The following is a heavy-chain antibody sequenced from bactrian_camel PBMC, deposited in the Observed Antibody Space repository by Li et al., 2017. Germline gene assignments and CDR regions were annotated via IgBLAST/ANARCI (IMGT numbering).Heavy chain of an antibody. J-gene: IGHJ4*01. V-gene: IGHV3S40*01. D-gene: IGHD6*01. CDR2: IHRDSGGT. Sequence: VQLVESGGGSVQAGGSLRLSCAASGDIRSRDCMGWFRQAPGKEREGVATIHRDSGGTFYAGSVKGRFTISRDNAKTTVYLQMNSLKPEDTAMYYCATGPSRYGGSCLLSPPLYSGWGQGTQVTVS. CDR3: ATGPSRYGGSCLLSPPLYSG. CDR1: GDIRSRDC.